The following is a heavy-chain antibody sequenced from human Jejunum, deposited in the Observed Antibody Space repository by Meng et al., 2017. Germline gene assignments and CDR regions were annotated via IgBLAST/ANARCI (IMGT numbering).Heavy chain of an antibody. CDR2: IYCDDDE. J-gene: IGHJ4*02. V-gene: IGHV2-5*02. CDR3: AHTVSSNGNHFDY. CDR1: VPCRTFSEVG. D-gene: IGHD5-18*01. Sequence: VSGPAPVKSHPSQTLSCTFVVPCRTFSEVGVSWIRQPPGQGLEWLAHIYCDDDERYSPSLKSRLTITMDTSKNQVVLTVTYMDPVDTATYYCAHTVSSNGNHFDYWGQGTLVTVSS.